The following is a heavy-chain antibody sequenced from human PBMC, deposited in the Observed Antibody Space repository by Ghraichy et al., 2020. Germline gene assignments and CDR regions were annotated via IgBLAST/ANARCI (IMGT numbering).Heavy chain of an antibody. D-gene: IGHD1-26*01. CDR2: IYSSGST. J-gene: IGHJ3*02. CDR3: ARAVSGQDGASDI. V-gene: IGHV4-30-4*07. Sequence: SETLSLTCAVSGGSISGGGYSWSWIRQPPGKGLEWIGYIYSSGSTYYNPSLKSRVTISVDTSKNQFSLKLSSVTAADTAVYYCARAVSGQDGASDIWGQGTLLTVSS. CDR1: GGSISGGGYS.